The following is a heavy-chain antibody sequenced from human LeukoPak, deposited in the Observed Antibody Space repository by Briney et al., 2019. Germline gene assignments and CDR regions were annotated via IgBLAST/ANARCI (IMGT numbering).Heavy chain of an antibody. D-gene: IGHD3-9*01. J-gene: IGHJ3*02. CDR2: INHSGST. V-gene: IGHV4-34*03. CDR3: NLATIFSPDDAFDI. CDR1: GGSFSGYY. Sequence: PSETLSLTCAVYGGSFSGYYWSWIRRPPGKGLEWIGEINHSGSTNYNPSLKSRVTISVDTSKNQFSLKLSSVTAADTAVYYCNLATIFSPDDAFDIWGQGTMVTVSS.